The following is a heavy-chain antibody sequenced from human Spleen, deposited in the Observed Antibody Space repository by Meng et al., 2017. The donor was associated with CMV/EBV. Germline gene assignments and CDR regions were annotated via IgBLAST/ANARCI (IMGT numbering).Heavy chain of an antibody. J-gene: IGHJ5*02. Sequence: SGYTFTSYGISWVRQAPGQGLEWMGWISAYNGNTNYAQKLQGRVTMTTDTSTSTAYMELRSLRSDDTAVYYCASLGIVGATRNWLDPWGQGTLVTVSS. CDR1: GYTFTSYG. CDR3: ASLGIVGATRNWLDP. V-gene: IGHV1-18*01. D-gene: IGHD1-26*01. CDR2: ISAYNGNT.